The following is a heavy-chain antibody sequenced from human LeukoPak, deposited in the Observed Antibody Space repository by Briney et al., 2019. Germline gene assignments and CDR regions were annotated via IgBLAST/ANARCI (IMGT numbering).Heavy chain of an antibody. CDR3: ARAGGRSGYYTM. CDR1: GGSISSYY. J-gene: IGHJ4*02. V-gene: IGHV4-59*01. CDR2: IYYSGGT. D-gene: IGHD3-3*01. Sequence: SETLSLTCTVSGGSISSYYWSWIRQPPGKGLEWIGYIYYSGGTNYNPSLKSRVTISVDTSKNQFSLKLSSVTAADTAVYYCARAGGRSGYYTMWGQGTLVTVSS.